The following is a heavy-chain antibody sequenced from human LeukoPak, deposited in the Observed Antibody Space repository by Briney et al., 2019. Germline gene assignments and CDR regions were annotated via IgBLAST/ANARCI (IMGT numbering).Heavy chain of an antibody. D-gene: IGHD1-14*01. CDR2: ISASGSTI. CDR1: GFTFTSYE. CDR3: AKVSVMKTGPYYYYYGMDV. Sequence: GGSLLLSCVASGFTFTSYEMNWVRQAPGKGLEWVSYISASGSTIYYADSVKGRFTISRDNAENSLSLQMNSLRAEDTAVYYCAKVSVMKTGPYYYYYGMDVWGQGTTVTVSS. J-gene: IGHJ6*02. V-gene: IGHV3-48*03.